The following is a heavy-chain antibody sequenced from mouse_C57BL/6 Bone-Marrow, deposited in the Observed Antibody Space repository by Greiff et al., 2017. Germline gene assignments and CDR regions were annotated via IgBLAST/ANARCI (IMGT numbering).Heavy chain of an antibody. D-gene: IGHD2-14*01. CDR3: ARPLYYRAMDY. J-gene: IGHJ4*01. V-gene: IGHV1-42*01. Sequence: EVQRVESGPELVKPGASVKISCKASGYSFTGYYMNWVKQSPEKSLEWIGEINPSTGGTTYNQKFKAKATLTVDKSSSTAYMQLKSLTSEDSAVYYCARPLYYRAMDYWGQGTSVTVSS. CDR1: GYSFTGYY. CDR2: INPSTGGT.